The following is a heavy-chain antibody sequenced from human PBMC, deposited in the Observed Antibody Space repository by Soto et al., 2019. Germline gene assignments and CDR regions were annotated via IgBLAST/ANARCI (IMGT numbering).Heavy chain of an antibody. D-gene: IGHD1-1*01. CDR1: GFTFSRYG. J-gene: IGHJ4*02. V-gene: IGHV3-21*01. CDR3: ARDTSECRVGYRFEY. Sequence: GGSLSLSCAASGFTFSRYGMNWVRQAPGQGLEWVASISSSTSYVYYAESVKGRFSVSRDNSKKILYLEMYALRTADTAVYYCARDTSECRVGYRFEYWGQGTLVTVSS. CDR2: ISSSTSYV.